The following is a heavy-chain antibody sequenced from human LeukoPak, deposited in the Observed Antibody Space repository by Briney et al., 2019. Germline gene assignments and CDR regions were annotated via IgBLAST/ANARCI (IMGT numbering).Heavy chain of an antibody. D-gene: IGHD3-16*01. CDR2: IYQSGSS. CDR3: ARGIGDADY. Sequence: SETLSLTCAVYGGSIGSRNWWSWVRQPPGKGLQWIGEIYQSGSSIYNPSLRSRLTMSVDKSKDQLSLKLSSVTAADTAVYYCARGIGDADYFGQGILVTVS. CDR1: GGSIGSRNW. V-gene: IGHV4-4*02. J-gene: IGHJ4*02.